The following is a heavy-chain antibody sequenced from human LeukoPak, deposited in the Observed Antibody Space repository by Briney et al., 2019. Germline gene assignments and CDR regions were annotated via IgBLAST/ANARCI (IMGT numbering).Heavy chain of an antibody. D-gene: IGHD3-22*01. CDR1: GFTFDDYS. J-gene: IGHJ4*02. Sequence: GSLRLSCAASGFTFDDYSMSWVRQAPGKGLEWVSGINWNGGSTGYADSVKGRFTISRDNAKNSLYLQMNSLRAEDTALYYCARGSIAIYYYDSSGYFGYWGQGTLVTVSS. V-gene: IGHV3-20*04. CDR2: INWNGGST. CDR3: ARGSIAIYYYDSSGYFGY.